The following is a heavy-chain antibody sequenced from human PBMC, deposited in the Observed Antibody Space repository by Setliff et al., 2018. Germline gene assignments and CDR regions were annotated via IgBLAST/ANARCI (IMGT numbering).Heavy chain of an antibody. CDR1: GYTFTSYD. CDR2: MNPNSGNT. V-gene: IGHV1-8*02. D-gene: IGHD6-19*01. J-gene: IGHJ4*02. CDR3: ARRVRIAVLNLYYFEY. Sequence: ASVKVSCKAPGYTFTSYDINWVRQATGQGLEWMGWMNPNSGNTGYAQKFQGRVTMTRNTSISTAYMDLSSLRSEDTAVYYCARRVRIAVLNLYYFEYWGQGTLVTVSS.